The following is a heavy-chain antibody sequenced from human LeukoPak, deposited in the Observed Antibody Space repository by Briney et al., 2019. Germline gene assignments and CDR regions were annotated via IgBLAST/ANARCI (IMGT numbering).Heavy chain of an antibody. Sequence: GGSLRLSCAASGFTFSSYGMHWVRQAPGKGLEWVAVIWYDGSNKYYADSVKGRFTISRDNSKNTLYLQMNSLRAEDTAVYYCAVSDDYGDYAPDYWGQGTLVTVSS. D-gene: IGHD4-17*01. CDR1: GFTFSSYG. CDR2: IWYDGSNK. J-gene: IGHJ4*02. CDR3: AVSDDYGDYAPDY. V-gene: IGHV3-33*01.